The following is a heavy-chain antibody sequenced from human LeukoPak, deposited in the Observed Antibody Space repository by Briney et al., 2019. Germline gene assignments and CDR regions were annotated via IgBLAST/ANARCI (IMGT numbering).Heavy chain of an antibody. D-gene: IGHD6-13*01. J-gene: IGHJ6*04. CDR2: FDPEDGET. CDR1: GYTLTELS. Sequence: ALVTVSCKVSGYTLTELSMHWVRQAPGKGLEWMGGFDPEDGETIYAQKFQGRVTMTEDTSTDTAYMELSSLRSEDTAVYYCATDSIAAAGTWGYYYYGMDVWGKGTTVTVSS. CDR3: ATDSIAAAGTWGYYYYGMDV. V-gene: IGHV1-24*01.